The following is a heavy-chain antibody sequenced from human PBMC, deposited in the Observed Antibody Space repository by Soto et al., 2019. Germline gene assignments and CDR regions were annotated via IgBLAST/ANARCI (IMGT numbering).Heavy chain of an antibody. CDR1: GFTVVSNY. Sequence: GGSLRLSCASSGFTVVSNYVSWVRQAPGKGLEWVSVICGDGAAYYADPVKGRFTISRDTSKNTLFLHVNSLRVEDTAVYYCARDPKGFWSGSSYYYYGLDVWGQGTTVTVSS. V-gene: IGHV3-53*01. J-gene: IGHJ6*02. CDR3: ARDPKGFWSGSSYYYYGLDV. D-gene: IGHD3-3*01. CDR2: ICGDGAA.